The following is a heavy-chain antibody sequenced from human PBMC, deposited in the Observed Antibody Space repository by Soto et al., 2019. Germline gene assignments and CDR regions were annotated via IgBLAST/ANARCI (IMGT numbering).Heavy chain of an antibody. Sequence: ASVKVSCKASGYTFTSYGISWVRQAPGQGLEWMGWISAYNGNTNYAQNFQGRVTMTTDTSTSTAYMELRSLRSEDTAVYYCARDLDIVVVPAATPYYYYYGMDVWGQGTTVTVSS. D-gene: IGHD2-2*03. CDR1: GYTFTSYG. CDR2: ISAYNGNT. V-gene: IGHV1-18*01. J-gene: IGHJ6*02. CDR3: ARDLDIVVVPAATPYYYYYGMDV.